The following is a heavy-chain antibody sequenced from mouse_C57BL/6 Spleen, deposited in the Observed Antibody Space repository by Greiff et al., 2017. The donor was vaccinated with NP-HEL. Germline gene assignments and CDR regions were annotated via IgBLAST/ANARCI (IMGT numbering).Heavy chain of an antibody. Sequence: EVQLQQSGPELVKPGASVKMSCKASGYTFTDYNMHWVKQSHGKSLEWIGYINPNNGGTSYNQKFKGKATLTVNKSSSTAYMELRSLTSEDSAVYYCARSGDDYSWFAYWGQGTLVTVSA. CDR3: ARSGDDYSWFAY. J-gene: IGHJ3*01. CDR2: INPNNGGT. D-gene: IGHD2-4*01. CDR1: GYTFTDYN. V-gene: IGHV1-22*01.